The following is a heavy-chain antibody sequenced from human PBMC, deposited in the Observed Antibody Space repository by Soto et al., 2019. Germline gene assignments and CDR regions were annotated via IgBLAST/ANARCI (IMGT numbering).Heavy chain of an antibody. V-gene: IGHV3-23*01. CDR3: ARWSYLDY. J-gene: IGHJ4*02. CDR2: ISGSDGKT. CDR1: GFSFGSYA. Sequence: GGSRLSCAASGFSFGSYALSWVRQAPGKGLEWVSTISGSDGKTFYADSVKGRFSISRDTSQNTLYLQMNSLRADDTAIYYCARWSYLDYWGQGTRVTVSS. D-gene: IGHD3-3*01.